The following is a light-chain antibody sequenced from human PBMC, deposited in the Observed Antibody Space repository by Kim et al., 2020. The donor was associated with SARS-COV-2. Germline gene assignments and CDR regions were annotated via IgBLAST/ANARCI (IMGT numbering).Light chain of an antibody. Sequence: EIVMTQSPATLSVSPGERATLSCRASQSVSNNLAWYQHKPGQAPRLLMYYASIRATGIPDRFSGSGSGTQFTLTISSLQSEDSAVYYCQQYEDWPPITFGQGTRLEIK. J-gene: IGKJ5*01. CDR2: YAS. CDR3: QQYEDWPPIT. V-gene: IGKV3-15*01. CDR1: QSVSNN.